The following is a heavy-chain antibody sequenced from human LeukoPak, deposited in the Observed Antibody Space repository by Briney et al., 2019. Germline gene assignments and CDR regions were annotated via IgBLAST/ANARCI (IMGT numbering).Heavy chain of an antibody. CDR3: AKDRLPLSSAYYYLPFDY. CDR1: RFTFSSYG. D-gene: IGHD3-22*01. Sequence: GGSLRLSCAASRFTFSSYGMSWVRQAPGKGLEWVSGISASGGSTYYADSVKGRFTISRDNSKNTLYLQMNSLRAEDTAVYYCAKDRLPLSSAYYYLPFDYWGQGILVTVSS. CDR2: ISASGGST. V-gene: IGHV3-23*01. J-gene: IGHJ4*02.